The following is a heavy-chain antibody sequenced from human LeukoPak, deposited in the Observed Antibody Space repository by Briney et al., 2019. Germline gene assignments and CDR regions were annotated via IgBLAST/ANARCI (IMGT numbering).Heavy chain of an antibody. J-gene: IGHJ4*02. CDR1: GYTFTSYG. V-gene: IGHV1-18*04. D-gene: IGHD6-19*01. CDR2: TSAYNGNT. CDR3: ARGGVCAYSSGWYCFDY. Sequence: GASVKVSCKASGYTFTSYGISWVRQAPGQGLEWMGWTSAYNGNTNYAQKLQGRVTMTTDTSTSTAYMELRSLRSDDTAVYYCARGGVCAYSSGWYCFDYWGQGTLVTVSS.